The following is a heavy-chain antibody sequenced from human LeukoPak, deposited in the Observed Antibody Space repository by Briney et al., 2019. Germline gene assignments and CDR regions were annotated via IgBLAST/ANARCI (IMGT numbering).Heavy chain of an antibody. CDR3: ATTDYVWGSYRR. D-gene: IGHD3-16*02. V-gene: IGHV4-39*01. J-gene: IGHJ1*01. CDR2: IYYSGST. CDR1: GGSISSSSYY. Sequence: SETLSLTCTVSGGSISSSSYYWGWIRQPPGKGLEGCGSIYYSGSTYYNPSLKSRGTISVDTSKTQFSLKLSSVTAADTAVYYCATTDYVWGSYRRWGQGTLVTVSS.